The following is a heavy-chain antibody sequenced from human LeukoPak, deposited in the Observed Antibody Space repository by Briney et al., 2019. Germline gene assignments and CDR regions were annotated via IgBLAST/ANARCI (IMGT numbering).Heavy chain of an antibody. Sequence: SGGSLRLSCAASGFPFIEYSMNWVRQAPGKGLEWVSSISSSSSYIYYADSVKGRFTISRDNAKNSLYLQMNSLRAEDTAVYYCARAGYGDYVSGSDYWGQGTLVTVSS. V-gene: IGHV3-21*01. CDR1: GFPFIEYS. CDR3: ARAGYGDYVSGSDY. J-gene: IGHJ4*02. CDR2: ISSSSSYI. D-gene: IGHD4-17*01.